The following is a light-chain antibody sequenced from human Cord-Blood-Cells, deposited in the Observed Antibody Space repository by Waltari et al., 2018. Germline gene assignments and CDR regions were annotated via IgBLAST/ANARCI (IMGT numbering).Light chain of an antibody. CDR3: CSYAGSSTWV. CDR2: EGS. J-gene: IGLJ3*02. V-gene: IGLV2-23*01. CDR1: SSDVGSYNL. Sequence: QSALTQPASVSGSPGQSITISCTGTSSDVGSYNLVSWYQTHPGKAPKLMIYEGSKRPSGVSNRFSGSKSGNTNSLTISGLQAGDEADYYCCSYAGSSTWVFGGGTKLTVL.